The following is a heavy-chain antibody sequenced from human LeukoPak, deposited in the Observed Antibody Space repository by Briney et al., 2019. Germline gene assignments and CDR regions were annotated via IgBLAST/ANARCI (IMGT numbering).Heavy chain of an antibody. CDR1: GFTFSTYA. J-gene: IGHJ3*02. D-gene: IGHD3-16*02. V-gene: IGHV3-23*01. CDR2: ISGSGSST. CDR3: AKDYRMIAFGGVIGIDAFDI. Sequence: GGSLRLPCAASGFTFSTYAMSWVRQAPGKGLEWVAGISGSGSSTFDADSVKGRFTISRDNSKNTLFLQMNSLRAEDTALYYCAKDYRMIAFGGVIGIDAFDIWGQGTMVTVSS.